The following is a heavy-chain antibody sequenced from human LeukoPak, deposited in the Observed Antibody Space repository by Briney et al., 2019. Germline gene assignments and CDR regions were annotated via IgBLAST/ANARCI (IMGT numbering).Heavy chain of an antibody. J-gene: IGHJ4*02. CDR2: ISYDGSNK. Sequence: PGGSLRLSCTASGFSFSGHWMHWVRQAPGKGLEWVAVISYDGSNKYYADSVKGRFTISRDNSKNTLYLQMNSLRAEDTAVYYCARDPYSSGWIDYWGQGTLVTVSS. D-gene: IGHD6-19*01. CDR1: GFSFSGHW. V-gene: IGHV3-30-3*01. CDR3: ARDPYSSGWIDY.